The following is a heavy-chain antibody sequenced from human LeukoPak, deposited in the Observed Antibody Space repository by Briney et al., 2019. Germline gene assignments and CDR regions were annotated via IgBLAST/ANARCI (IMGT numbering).Heavy chain of an antibody. Sequence: PGGSLRLSCAASGFTFSKDAMSWVRQAPGKGLEWVSAISVSGGGTYNAGSVKGRFTISRDNSKNTLYLQMNSLRSEDTAVYYCAIDPNWGTHSWGQGVLVAVSS. J-gene: IGHJ4*02. CDR3: AIDPNWGTHS. D-gene: IGHD7-27*01. V-gene: IGHV3-23*01. CDR2: ISVSGGGT. CDR1: GFTFSKDA.